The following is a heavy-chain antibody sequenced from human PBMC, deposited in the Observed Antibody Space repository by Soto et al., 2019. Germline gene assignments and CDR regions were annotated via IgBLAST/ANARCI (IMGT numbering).Heavy chain of an antibody. CDR3: ARDRLRGYDSSGFYS. D-gene: IGHD3-22*01. J-gene: IGHJ4*02. Sequence: LPETLSLTCTVSGGSISSYYWSWIRQPPGKGLEWIGYIYYSGSTNYNPSLKSRVTMTTATSTNTVFLELRSLKSDDTAIYYCARDRLRGYDSSGFYSWGQGTMVTVSS. CDR2: IYYSGST. CDR1: GGSISSYY. V-gene: IGHV4-59*01.